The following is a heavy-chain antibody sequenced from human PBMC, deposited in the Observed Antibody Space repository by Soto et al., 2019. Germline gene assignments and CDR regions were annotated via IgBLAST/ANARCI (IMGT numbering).Heavy chain of an antibody. J-gene: IGHJ2*01. CDR2: IYYSGST. CDR3: ARDRFVVVVAASYWYFDL. D-gene: IGHD2-15*01. Sequence: QVQLQESGPGLVKPSQTLSLTCTVSGGSISSGGYYWSWIRQHPGKGLEWIGYIYYSGSTYYNPSVKSRVTTSVATSKQLSPLMLSSVTAAATAVYYCARDRFVVVVAASYWYFDLWGRGTLVTVSS. CDR1: GGSISSGGYY. V-gene: IGHV4-31*03.